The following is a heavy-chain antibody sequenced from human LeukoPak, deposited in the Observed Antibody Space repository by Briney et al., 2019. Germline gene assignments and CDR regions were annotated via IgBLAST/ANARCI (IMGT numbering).Heavy chain of an antibody. Sequence: PGGSLRLSCAASGFTFSSYGVQGVREAPGKGLVWVAVISYDGSNKYYGDSVKGRFTISRDNSKNTLYLQMNSLRAEDTAVYYCAKEGGAPYCSGGSCYGGGFDYWGQGTLVTVSS. J-gene: IGHJ4*02. CDR2: ISYDGSNK. D-gene: IGHD2-15*01. CDR3: AKEGGAPYCSGGSCYGGGFDY. CDR1: GFTFSSYG. V-gene: IGHV3-30*18.